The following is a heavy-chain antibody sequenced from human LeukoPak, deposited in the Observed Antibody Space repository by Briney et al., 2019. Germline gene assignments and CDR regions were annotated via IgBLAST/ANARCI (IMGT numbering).Heavy chain of an antibody. V-gene: IGHV4-34*01. CDR3: ARGRYGAYDY. CDR2: INHSGST. J-gene: IGHJ4*02. CDR1: GGSFSGYY. D-gene: IGHD1-1*01. Sequence: SQTLSLTCAVYGGSFSGYYWSWIRQPPGKGLEWIGEINHSGSTNYNPSLKSRVTISVDTSKNQFSLKLSSVTAADTAVYYCARGRYGAYDYWGQGTLVTVSS.